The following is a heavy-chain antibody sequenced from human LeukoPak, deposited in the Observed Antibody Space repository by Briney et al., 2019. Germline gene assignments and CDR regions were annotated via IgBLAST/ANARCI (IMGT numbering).Heavy chain of an antibody. CDR3: ANGDGFDY. CDR1: GFTFSTYW. D-gene: IGHD5-24*01. V-gene: IGHV3-7*01. Sequence: GGSLRLSCATSGFTFSTYWMSWVRQAPGKGLEWVANIKQDGSETYYADSVKGRFTIFRDNAKNSLYLQMDSLRVEDTAVYYCANGDGFDYWGQGTLVVVSS. J-gene: IGHJ4*02. CDR2: IKQDGSET.